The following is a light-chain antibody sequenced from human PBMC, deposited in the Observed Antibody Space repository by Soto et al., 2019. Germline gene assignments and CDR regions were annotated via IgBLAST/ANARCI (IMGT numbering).Light chain of an antibody. CDR3: QQYNNWPPLT. CDR2: GAS. Sequence: EIVLTHSPGTLCFSPWERATISFSASQSVSSSYLAWYQQKPGQAPRLLIYGASTRATGIPARFSGSGSGTEFTLTISSLQSEDFAVYYCQQYNNWPPLTFGGGTKVDI. J-gene: IGKJ4*01. V-gene: IGKV3-15*01. CDR1: QSVSSSY.